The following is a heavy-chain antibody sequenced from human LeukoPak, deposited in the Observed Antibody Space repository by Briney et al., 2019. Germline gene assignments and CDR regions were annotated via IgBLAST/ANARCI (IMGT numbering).Heavy chain of an antibody. D-gene: IGHD3-10*01. CDR1: GFTFSNYA. CDR2: ISRSTSSI. CDR3: ARDPGRGYYGSGSYYNY. Sequence: GGSLRLSCAASGFTFSNYAMNWVRQAPGKGLEWVSHISRSTSSIYYTDSVKGRFTISRDNAKNSLYLQMNSLRAEDTAVYYCARDPGRGYYGSGSYYNYWGQGTLVTVSS. J-gene: IGHJ4*02. V-gene: IGHV3-48*01.